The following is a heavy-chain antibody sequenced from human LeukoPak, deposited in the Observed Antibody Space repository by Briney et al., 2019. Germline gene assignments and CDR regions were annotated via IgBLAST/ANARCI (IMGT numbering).Heavy chain of an antibody. CDR1: GFTFSDYY. Sequence: PGGSLRLSCAASGFTFSDYYMSWIRQAPGKGLEWVSYISGRNYITYADSVTGRFTISRDNAKNSLFVQMNSLRAEDTAVYYCARVRGGNFDFWGQGTLVTVSS. V-gene: IGHV3-11*05. J-gene: IGHJ4*02. CDR3: ARVRGGNFDF. CDR2: ISGRNYI. D-gene: IGHD3-10*01.